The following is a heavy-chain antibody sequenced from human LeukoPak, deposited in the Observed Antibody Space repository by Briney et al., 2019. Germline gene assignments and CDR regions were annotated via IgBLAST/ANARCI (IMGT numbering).Heavy chain of an antibody. CDR2: INTDGSGT. CDR1: GFTFSSHW. Sequence: PGGSLRLSCAASGFTFSSHWMHWVRQAPGKGLLWISRINTDGSGTTYADSVKGRFTVSRDNARETVYLQMHSLRAEDTAVYYCARVSAYRYGSGSYYYFDNWGQGTLVAVSS. CDR3: ARVSAYRYGSGSYYYFDN. V-gene: IGHV3-74*01. J-gene: IGHJ4*02. D-gene: IGHD3-10*01.